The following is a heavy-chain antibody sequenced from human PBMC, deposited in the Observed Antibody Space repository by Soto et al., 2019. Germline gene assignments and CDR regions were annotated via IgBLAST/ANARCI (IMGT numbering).Heavy chain of an antibody. J-gene: IGHJ5*02. CDR3: ARDQSGSYPYNWFDP. CDR2: IWYDGGNK. Sequence: QVQLVEPGGAGVQPGRSLRLSCAAPGLIFSIFAMHGARRPPGKGLGWVAVIWYDGGNKYYADSVRGRFTISRDNSKNTLYLQMNSLRAEDTAVYYCARDQSGSYPYNWFDPWGQGTLVTVSS. CDR1: GLIFSIFA. V-gene: IGHV3-33*01. D-gene: IGHD1-26*01.